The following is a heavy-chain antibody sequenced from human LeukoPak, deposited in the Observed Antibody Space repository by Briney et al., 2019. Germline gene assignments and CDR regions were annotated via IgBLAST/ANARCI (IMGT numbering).Heavy chain of an antibody. J-gene: IGHJ4*02. V-gene: IGHV3-7*01. Sequence: GGSLRLSCEASGFTFSDSWMTWVRQAPGKGLEWVAHIREDGTDKNYVDSVKGRFTISRDNAKKSLFLQMNSLRAEDTALYYCARDRGWFTFDYWGQGTLVTVSS. CDR2: IREDGTDK. CDR1: GFTFSDSW. D-gene: IGHD6-19*01. CDR3: ARDRGWFTFDY.